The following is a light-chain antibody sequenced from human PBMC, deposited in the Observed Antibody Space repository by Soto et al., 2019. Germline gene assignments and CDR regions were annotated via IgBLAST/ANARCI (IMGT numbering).Light chain of an antibody. Sequence: DIQMTQSPSTLSASVGDRVTITCRASQSITKNLNWYQHKPGKAPELLIYQASDSQVGVPSRFSGSGSGTDFTLIISGLQPEDFATYFCQQSYSSPYTVGQGTKVDIK. J-gene: IGKJ2*01. CDR3: QQSYSSPYT. V-gene: IGKV1-39*01. CDR2: QAS. CDR1: QSITKN.